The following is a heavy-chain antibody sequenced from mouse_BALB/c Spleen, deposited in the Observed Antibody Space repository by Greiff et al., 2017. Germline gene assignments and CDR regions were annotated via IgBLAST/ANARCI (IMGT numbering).Heavy chain of an antibody. J-gene: IGHJ1*01. CDR3: ARHYFGYWYFDV. D-gene: IGHD1-1*02. V-gene: IGHV5-12-1*01. Sequence: EVQLVESGAGLVKPGGSPTLSCAASGFAFSSYDMSWVRQTPEKRLEWVAYISSGGGSTYYPDTVKGRFTISRDNAKNTLYLQMSSLKSEDTAMYYCARHYFGYWYFDVWGAGTTVTVSS. CDR1: GFAFSSYD. CDR2: ISSGGGST.